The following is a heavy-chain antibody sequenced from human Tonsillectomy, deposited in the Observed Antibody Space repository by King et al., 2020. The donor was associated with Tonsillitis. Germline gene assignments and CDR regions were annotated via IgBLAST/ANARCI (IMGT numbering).Heavy chain of an antibody. J-gene: IGHJ4*02. CDR1: GFTFSGYA. Sequence: VQLVESGGGILQPGESLRISCTPSGFTFSGYAMHWVRQAPGKGLEWVSFIRNDGSDKYYADSVKGRFTISRDNTKNTLYLQMNSLTVEDTAVYYCVTGPHSSGWPGSDYWGQGTLVTVSS. V-gene: IGHV3-30*02. D-gene: IGHD3-22*01. CDR3: VTGPHSSGWPGSDY. CDR2: IRNDGSDK.